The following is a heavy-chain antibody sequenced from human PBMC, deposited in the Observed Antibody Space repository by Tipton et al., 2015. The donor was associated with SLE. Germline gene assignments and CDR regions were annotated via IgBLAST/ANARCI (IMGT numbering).Heavy chain of an antibody. CDR1: GFTFSHYA. CDR3: ASPITLVRGVTKDY. V-gene: IGHV4-34*01. J-gene: IGHJ4*02. D-gene: IGHD3-10*01. CDR2: INHSGST. Sequence: LRLSCAASGFTFSHYAMHWVRQPPGKGLEWIGEINHSGSTNYNPSLKSRVTISVDTSKNQFSLKVSSVTAADTAVYYCASPITLVRGVTKDYWGQGTRVTASS.